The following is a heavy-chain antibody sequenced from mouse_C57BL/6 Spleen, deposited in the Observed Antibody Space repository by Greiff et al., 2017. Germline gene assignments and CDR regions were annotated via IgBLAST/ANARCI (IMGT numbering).Heavy chain of an antibody. CDR1: GYAFTNYL. CDR3: ARKGDSYYGAMDY. V-gene: IGHV1-54*01. CDR2: INPGSGGT. D-gene: IGHD2-12*01. Sequence: VQLQQSGAELVRPGTSVKVSCKASGYAFTNYLIEWVKQRPGQGLAWIGVINPGSGGTNYNEKFKGKATLTADKSSSTAYMQLSSLTSEDSAVYFCARKGDSYYGAMDYWGQGTSVTVSS. J-gene: IGHJ4*01.